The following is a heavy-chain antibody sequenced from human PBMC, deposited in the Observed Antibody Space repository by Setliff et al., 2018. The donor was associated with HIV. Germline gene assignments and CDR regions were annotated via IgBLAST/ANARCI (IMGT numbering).Heavy chain of an antibody. CDR2: ISAYNGNT. D-gene: IGHD2-2*01. CDR1: FSPFPLSF. Sequence: SFPSSFSPFPLSFLRWVRQAPGQGLEWMGWISAYNGNTNYAQKLQCRATMTTDTSTSTAYMELRSLRSYDTAVYYCARDRGVPAAHYYYYYYMDVWGKGTTVTVSS. J-gene: IGHJ6*03. CDR3: ARDRGVPAAHYYYYYYMDV. V-gene: IGHV1-18*01.